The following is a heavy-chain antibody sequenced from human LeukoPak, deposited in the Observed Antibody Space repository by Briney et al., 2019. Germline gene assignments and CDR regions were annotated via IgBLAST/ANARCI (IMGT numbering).Heavy chain of an antibody. D-gene: IGHD2-15*01. CDR2: ISYDGSNK. CDR1: ELTFRIYA. CDR3: ARESGRYCSGAGCYAFDY. Sequence: PGGSLRLSCAASELTFRIYAMHWVRQAPGKGLEWVAVISYDGSNKNYADSVKGRFTISRDNSKNTLYLEMNGLRPEDTAVYYCARESGRYCSGAGCYAFDYWGQGTLVTVSS. J-gene: IGHJ4*02. V-gene: IGHV3-30-3*01.